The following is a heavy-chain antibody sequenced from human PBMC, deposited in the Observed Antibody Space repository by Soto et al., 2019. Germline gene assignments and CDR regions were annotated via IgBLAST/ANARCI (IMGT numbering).Heavy chain of an antibody. CDR3: ASPRYVGYDLYQAFAVAGIDY. Sequence: GGSLRLSCAASGFTFSNAWMSWVRQAPGKGLVWGGRIKSKTDGGTTDYAAHVKVRFTISRDDSKNTLDLQMNSLGVEDTAVYFCASPRYVGYDLYQAFAVAGIDYWGQGTLVTV. CDR1: GFTFSNAW. CDR2: IKSKTDGGTT. D-gene: IGHD5-12*01. V-gene: IGHV3-15*05. J-gene: IGHJ4*02.